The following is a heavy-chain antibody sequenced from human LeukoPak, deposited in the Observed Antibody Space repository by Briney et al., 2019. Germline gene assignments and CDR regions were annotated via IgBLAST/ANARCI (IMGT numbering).Heavy chain of an antibody. D-gene: IGHD3-10*01. J-gene: IGHJ4*02. V-gene: IGHV3-23*01. CDR3: AKERGTSGSQPKPLNY. CDR2: ISGSGGST. CDR1: GFTFSSYA. Sequence: GGSLGLSCAASGFTFSSYAMSWVRQAPGKRLEWVSAISGSGGSTYYADSVKGRFTISRDNSKNTLYLQMNSLRAEDTAVYYCAKERGTSGSQPKPLNYWGQGTLVTVSS.